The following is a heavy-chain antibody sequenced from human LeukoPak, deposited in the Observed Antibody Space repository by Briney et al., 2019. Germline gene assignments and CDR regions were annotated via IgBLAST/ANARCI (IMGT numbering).Heavy chain of an antibody. CDR1: GYSMSIDYY. V-gene: IGHV4-38-2*02. J-gene: IGHJ5*02. D-gene: IGHD6-19*01. CDR2: IFHGGTT. Sequence: PSETLSLTCVVSGYSMSIDYYWAWIRQPPGKGLEWIGTIFHGGTTYYSLSLKSRVTISLDTSKSQFSLKLLSVTAADTAVYYCARDHPLLSGWSWFDPWGQGTLVTVSS. CDR3: ARDHPLLSGWSWFDP.